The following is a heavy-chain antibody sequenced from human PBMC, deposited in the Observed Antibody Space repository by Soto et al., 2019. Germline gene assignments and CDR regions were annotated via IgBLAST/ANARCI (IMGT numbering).Heavy chain of an antibody. CDR2: INPSGGST. CDR3: ARAESHPDEYYDFWSGFLGPDY. CDR1: GYTFTSYY. Sequence: ASVKVSCKASGYTFTSYYMHWVRQAPGQGLEWMGIINPSGGSTSYAQKFQGRVTMTRDTSTSTVYMELSSLRSEDTAVYYCARAESHPDEYYDFWSGFLGPDYWGQGPLVTVSS. J-gene: IGHJ4*02. D-gene: IGHD3-3*01. V-gene: IGHV1-46*03.